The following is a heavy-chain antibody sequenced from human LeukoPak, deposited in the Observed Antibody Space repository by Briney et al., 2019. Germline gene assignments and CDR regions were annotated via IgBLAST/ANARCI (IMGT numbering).Heavy chain of an antibody. CDR2: IYSGGST. Sequence: GGSLRLSCAASGFTVSSNYMSWVRQAPGKGVEWVSVIYSGGSTYYADSVKGRFNLCRDNSKNPLYLQMTSLRADDTALHYCGRVWLGYFTTWGQGTMVTVSS. CDR3: GRVWLGYFTT. V-gene: IGHV3-66*02. D-gene: IGHD2-8*01. CDR1: GFTVSSNY. J-gene: IGHJ5*01.